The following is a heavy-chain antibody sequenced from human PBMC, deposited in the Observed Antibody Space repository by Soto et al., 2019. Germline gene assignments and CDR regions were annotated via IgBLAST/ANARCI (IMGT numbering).Heavy chain of an antibody. CDR3: AKDVRDLWWGGGYFEN. Sequence: EVQLVESGGDLVQPGRSLRLSCAASGFTFDNYAMHWVRQVPGKAPEWVSGISWNSGTTGYADSVKGRFTISRDSARNSPYLQMNSLRPEDTALYYCAKDVRDLWWGGGYFENWGQGTPVTVSS. CDR2: ISWNSGTT. CDR1: GFTFDNYA. D-gene: IGHD2-8*01. J-gene: IGHJ4*02. V-gene: IGHV3-9*01.